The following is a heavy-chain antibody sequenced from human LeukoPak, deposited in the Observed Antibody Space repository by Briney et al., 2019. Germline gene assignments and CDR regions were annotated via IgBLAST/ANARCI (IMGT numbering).Heavy chain of an antibody. CDR2: ISYDGSNK. D-gene: IGHD5-24*01. V-gene: IGHV3-30*03. CDR3: AIEGMATSGGFDY. J-gene: IGHJ4*02. Sequence: PGRSLRLSCAASGFTFSSYGMHWVRQAPGKGLEWVAVISYDGSNKYYADSVKGRFTISRDNSKNTLYLQMNSLRAEDTAVYYCAIEGMATSGGFDYWGQGTLVTVSS. CDR1: GFTFSSYG.